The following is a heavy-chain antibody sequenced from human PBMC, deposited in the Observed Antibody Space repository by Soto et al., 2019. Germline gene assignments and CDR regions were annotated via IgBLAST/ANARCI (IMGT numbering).Heavy chain of an antibody. CDR3: EREDYYDTGYYVV. CDR1: GRSMSGYY. V-gene: IGHV4-4*07. J-gene: IGHJ4*02. Sequence: XGTLSLPCTVCGRSMSGYYWSWIRQPAGERLEWIGRIYTSGTTDFNPSLKGRVTMSVDTSKNQFSLKLTSVTAADTALYYCEREDYYDTGYYVVWGQGTQVTVSS. D-gene: IGHD3-9*01. CDR2: IYTSGTT.